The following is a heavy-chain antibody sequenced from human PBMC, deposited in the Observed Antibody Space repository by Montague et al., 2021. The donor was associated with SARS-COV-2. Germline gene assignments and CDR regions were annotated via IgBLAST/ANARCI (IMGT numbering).Heavy chain of an antibody. CDR3: ARHPIGSFPRYGMDV. V-gene: IGHV4-59*08. D-gene: IGHD2-15*01. CDR2: IYYSGST. CDR1: GGSISSYY. Sequence: SETLSLTCTVSGGSISSYYWSWIRQPPGKGLEWIGYIYYSGSTNCNPSLKSRVTISVDTSKNQSSLKLSSVTAADTAVYYCARHPIGSFPRYGMDVWGQGTTVTVSS. J-gene: IGHJ6*02.